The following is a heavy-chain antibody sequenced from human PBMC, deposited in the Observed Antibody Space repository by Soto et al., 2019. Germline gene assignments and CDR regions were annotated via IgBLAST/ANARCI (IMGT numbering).Heavy chain of an antibody. D-gene: IGHD1-26*01. CDR3: AKYTRSQSQDSDY. Sequence: EVQLLESGGGLVQHGGSLRLSCAASGFTFSSYAMSWVRQAPGKGLEWVSAISGSGGSTYYADSVKGRFTISRDNYKNTLYLQMNSMRAEATAVYYCAKYTRSQSQDSDYWGQGTLVTVSS. CDR2: ISGSGGST. V-gene: IGHV3-23*01. CDR1: GFTFSSYA. J-gene: IGHJ4*02.